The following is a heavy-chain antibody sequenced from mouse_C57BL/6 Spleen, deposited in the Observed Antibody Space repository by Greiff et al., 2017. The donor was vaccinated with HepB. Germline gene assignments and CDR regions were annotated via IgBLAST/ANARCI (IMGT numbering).Heavy chain of an antibody. D-gene: IGHD2-4*01. J-gene: IGHJ3*01. V-gene: IGHV1-55*01. CDR1: GYTFTSYW. Sequence: QVQLQQPGAELVKPGASVKMSCKASGYTFTSYWITWVKQRPEQGLEWIGDIYPGSGSTNYNEKFKSKATLTVDTSSSTAYMQLSSLTSEDSAVYYCARSLYDYDWFAYWGQGTLVTVSA. CDR3: ARSLYDYDWFAY. CDR2: IYPGSGST.